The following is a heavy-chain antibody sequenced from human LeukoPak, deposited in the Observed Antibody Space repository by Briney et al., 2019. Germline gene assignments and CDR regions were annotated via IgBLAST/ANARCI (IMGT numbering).Heavy chain of an antibody. Sequence: PSETLSLTCTVSGGSISSGGYYWSWIRQHPGKGLEWIGYIYYSGSTYYNPSLKSRVTMSVDTSKNQFSLKLSSVTAADTAVYYCAREGSYYELDYWGQGTLVTVSS. D-gene: IGHD1-26*01. CDR2: IYYSGST. V-gene: IGHV4-31*03. J-gene: IGHJ4*02. CDR1: GGSISSGGYY. CDR3: AREGSYYELDY.